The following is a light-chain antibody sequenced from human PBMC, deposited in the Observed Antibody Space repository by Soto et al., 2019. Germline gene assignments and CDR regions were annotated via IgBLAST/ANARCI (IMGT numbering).Light chain of an antibody. CDR1: SGHSSYA. CDR2: LNSDGSH. V-gene: IGLV4-69*01. Sequence: QPVLTQSPSASASLGASVKLTCTLSSGHSSYAIAWHQQQPEKGPRYLMXLNSDGSHSKGDGIPDRFSGSXXXXXXXLTXSSLQSEDEADYYCQTWGTGIHYVFGTGTKVTVL. CDR3: QTWGTGIHYV. J-gene: IGLJ1*01.